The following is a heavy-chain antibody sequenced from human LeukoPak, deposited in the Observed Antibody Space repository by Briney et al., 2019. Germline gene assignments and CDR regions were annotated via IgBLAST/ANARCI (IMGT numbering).Heavy chain of an antibody. D-gene: IGHD6-6*01. Sequence: KPSETLSLTCIVSRGSINNYYWSWIRQPPGKGLEWIGYIYYSRNTNYNPSLRGRVSISLDTSKNQFSLKLTSVTAADTAVYYCARIVPYKFGYVDYWGQGTLVTVSS. CDR1: RGSINNYY. J-gene: IGHJ4*02. CDR3: ARIVPYKFGYVDY. CDR2: IYYSRNT. V-gene: IGHV4-59*01.